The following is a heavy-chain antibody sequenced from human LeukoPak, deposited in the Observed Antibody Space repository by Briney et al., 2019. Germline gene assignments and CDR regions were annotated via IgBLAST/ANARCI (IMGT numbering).Heavy chain of an antibody. D-gene: IGHD6-19*01. V-gene: IGHV4-39*01. Sequence: PSETLSLTCTVSGGSISSGSHYWGWIRQPPGKGLEWIGGIYHSGSTYFNPPLRSRVTVSVDTSNNQFSLKLSSVTAADTAVYYCARNVVSASGWNLDYFDYWGQGTLVTVSS. CDR2: IYHSGST. J-gene: IGHJ4*02. CDR1: GGSISSGSHY. CDR3: ARNVVSASGWNLDYFDY.